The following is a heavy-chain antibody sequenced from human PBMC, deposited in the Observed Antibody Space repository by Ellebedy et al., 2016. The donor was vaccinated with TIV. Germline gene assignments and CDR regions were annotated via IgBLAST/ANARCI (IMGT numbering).Heavy chain of an antibody. Sequence: PGGSLRLSCSASGFTFSSYTMHWVRQAPGKGLEFVSALKSDGGSSYYADSLQGRFTISRDNSKNTLYLQMNSLRAEDTAVYYCAKDPMVRGDSGVWGQGTTVTVSS. D-gene: IGHD3-10*01. CDR3: AKDPMVRGDSGV. CDR1: GFTFSSYT. V-gene: IGHV3-64*04. J-gene: IGHJ6*02. CDR2: LKSDGGSS.